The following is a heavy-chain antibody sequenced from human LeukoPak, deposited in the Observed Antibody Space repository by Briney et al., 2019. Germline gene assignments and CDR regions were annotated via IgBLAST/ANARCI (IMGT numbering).Heavy chain of an antibody. Sequence: PSETLSLTCTVSGGSISSHYWSWIRQPPGKGLEWIGYIYYSGSTNYNPSLKRRVTISVDTSKNQFSLKLSSVTAADTAVYYCARDIGAAADYWGQGTLVTVSS. CDR3: ARDIGAAADY. CDR1: GGSISSHY. V-gene: IGHV4-59*11. J-gene: IGHJ4*02. D-gene: IGHD5-12*01. CDR2: IYYSGST.